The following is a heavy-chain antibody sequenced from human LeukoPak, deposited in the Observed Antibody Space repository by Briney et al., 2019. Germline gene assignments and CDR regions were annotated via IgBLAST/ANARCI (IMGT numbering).Heavy chain of an antibody. V-gene: IGHV1-46*01. CDR1: GYTFTSYY. J-gene: IGHJ4*02. D-gene: IGHD3-10*01. Sequence: ASVKVSCKASGYTFTSYYMHWVRQAPGQGLEWMGIINPSGGSTSYAQKFQGRVTMTRDMSTSTDYMELSSLRSEDTAVYYCARAGYYYGSGSYWTVYDYWGQGTLVTVSS. CDR3: ARAGYYYGSGSYWTVYDY. CDR2: INPSGGST.